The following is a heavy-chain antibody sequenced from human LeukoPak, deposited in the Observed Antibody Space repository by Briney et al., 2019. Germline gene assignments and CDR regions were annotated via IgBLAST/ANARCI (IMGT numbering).Heavy chain of an antibody. J-gene: IGHJ3*02. V-gene: IGHV3-21*01. CDR3: ARKFRAFDI. CDR1: GFIFSSYN. Sequence: GGSLRLSCAASGFIFSSYNMNWVRQPPGKGLEWVSSISSSSTYIYYADSMKGRFTISRDNAKNSLFLQMSSLTAEDTAVYYCARKFRAFDIWGKGTMVTVSS. CDR2: ISSSSTYI.